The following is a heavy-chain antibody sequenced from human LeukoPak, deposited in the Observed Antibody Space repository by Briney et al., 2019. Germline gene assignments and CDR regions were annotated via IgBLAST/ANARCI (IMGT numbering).Heavy chain of an antibody. J-gene: IGHJ3*01. CDR3: ANADRYCSSGSCPVPDAFDF. D-gene: IGHD2-15*01. Sequence: SETLSLTCTVSGYSISSGYYWGWIRQPPGEGLEWIGYIYHSGSTYYNPSLKSRVTISVDRSKNQFSLKLSSVTAADTAVYYCANADRYCSSGSCPVPDAFDFWGQGTMVTVSS. CDR1: GYSISSGYY. V-gene: IGHV4-38-2*02. CDR2: IYHSGST.